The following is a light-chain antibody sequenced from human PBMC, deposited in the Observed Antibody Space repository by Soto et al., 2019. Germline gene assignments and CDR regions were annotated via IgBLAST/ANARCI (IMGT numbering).Light chain of an antibody. CDR3: QQYEDWTYT. CDR1: QSVSRN. V-gene: IGKV3-15*01. J-gene: IGKJ2*01. Sequence: EIVMTQSPATLSVSPGERATLSCRASQSVSRNLAWYQQKPGQAPRLLIYDASTRATGIPARFSGSGSGAEFTLSISSLLSDDSAVYYCQQYEDWTYTFGQGTK. CDR2: DAS.